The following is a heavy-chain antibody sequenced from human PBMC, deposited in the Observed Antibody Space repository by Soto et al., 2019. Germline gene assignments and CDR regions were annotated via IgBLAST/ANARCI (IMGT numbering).Heavy chain of an antibody. D-gene: IGHD3-9*01. Sequence: GGSLRLSCAAFGFTFSSYWMSWVRQAPGKGLEWVANIKQDGSEKYYVDSVKGRFTISRDNAKNSLYLQMNSLRAEDTAVYYCARRFLRYFHRDAFYIWAQRTTVTVSS. V-gene: IGHV3-7*01. J-gene: IGHJ3*02. CDR2: IKQDGSEK. CDR1: GFTFSSYW. CDR3: ARRFLRYFHRDAFYI.